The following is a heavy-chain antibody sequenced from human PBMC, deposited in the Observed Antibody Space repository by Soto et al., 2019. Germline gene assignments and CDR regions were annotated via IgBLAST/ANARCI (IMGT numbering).Heavy chain of an antibody. CDR1: GYTFTGYY. CDR3: ARRRDDYGDYEVVYDY. Sequence: ASVKLSCKASGYTFTGYYMHWVRQAPGQGLEWMGWINPNSGGTNYAQKFQGWVTMTRDTSISTAYMELSRLRSDDTAVYYCARRRDDYGDYEVVYDYWGQGTLVTVSS. J-gene: IGHJ4*02. D-gene: IGHD4-17*01. V-gene: IGHV1-2*04. CDR2: INPNSGGT.